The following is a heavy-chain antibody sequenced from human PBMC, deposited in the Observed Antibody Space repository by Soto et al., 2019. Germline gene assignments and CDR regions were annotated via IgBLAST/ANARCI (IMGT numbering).Heavy chain of an antibody. D-gene: IGHD3-9*01. V-gene: IGHV1-69*13. CDR1: GGTFSSYA. Sequence: GASVKVSCKASGGTFSSYAISWVRQAPGQGLEWMGGIIPIFGTANYAQKFQGRVTITADESTSTAYMELSNLRSEDTAVYYCARVTPYYDILTGYLSRWIDPWGQGTLVTVSS. J-gene: IGHJ5*02. CDR2: IIPIFGTA. CDR3: ARVTPYYDILTGYLSRWIDP.